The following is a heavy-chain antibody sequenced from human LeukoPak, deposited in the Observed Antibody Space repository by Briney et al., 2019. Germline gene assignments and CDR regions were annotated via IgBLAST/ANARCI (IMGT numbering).Heavy chain of an antibody. V-gene: IGHV1-69*05. Sequence: AASVKVSCKASGGTFSSYAISWVRQAPGQRLEWMGGIIPIFGTANYAQKFQGRVTITTDESTSTAYMELSSLRSEDTAVYYCARDSLFPMDYWGQGTLVTVSS. CDR3: ARDSLFPMDY. J-gene: IGHJ4*02. CDR1: GGTFSSYA. CDR2: IIPIFGTA.